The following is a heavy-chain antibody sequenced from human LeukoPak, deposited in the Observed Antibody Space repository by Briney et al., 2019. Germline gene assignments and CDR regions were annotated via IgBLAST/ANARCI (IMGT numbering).Heavy chain of an antibody. CDR1: GGSFSSYY. CDR3: ARDGYYYDSSGYLTGRVDAFDI. Sequence: SETLSLTCTVSGGSFSSYYWSWIRQTAGKGLEWIGRIYTSASTNYNPSLKSRVTMSVDTSKNQFSLKLSSVTAADTAVYYCARDGYYYDSSGYLTGRVDAFDIWGQGTMVTVSS. CDR2: IYTSAST. J-gene: IGHJ3*02. V-gene: IGHV4-4*07. D-gene: IGHD3-22*01.